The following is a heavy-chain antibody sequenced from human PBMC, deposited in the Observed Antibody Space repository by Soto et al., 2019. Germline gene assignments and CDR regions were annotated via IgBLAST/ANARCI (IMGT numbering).Heavy chain of an antibody. V-gene: IGHV3-23*01. J-gene: IGHJ4*02. CDR1: GFTFSSYA. D-gene: IGHD6-13*01. CDR2: ISGSGGST. Sequence: GGSLRLSCAASGFTFSSYAMSWVRQAPGKGLEWVSAISGSGGSTYYADSVKGRFTISRDNSKNTLYLQMNSLRAEDTAVYYCAKEERVIAAAGDNFDYWGQGTLVTVSS. CDR3: AKEERVIAAAGDNFDY.